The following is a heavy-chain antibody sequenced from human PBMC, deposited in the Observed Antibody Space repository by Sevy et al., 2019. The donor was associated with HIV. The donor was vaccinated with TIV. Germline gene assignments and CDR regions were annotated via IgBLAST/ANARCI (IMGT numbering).Heavy chain of an antibody. Sequence: SETLSLTCTVSADSIDSYYYSWIRQPPGGGLEWIGFMSYSAFTNSNPSLKSRVTLSIDTSKNQNSLKLTSVTPADTAIYFCASDQGAGYFDHWGQGTLVTVSS. V-gene: IGHV4-59*13. CDR3: ASDQGAGYFDH. CDR2: MSYSAFT. CDR1: ADSIDSYY. J-gene: IGHJ4*02.